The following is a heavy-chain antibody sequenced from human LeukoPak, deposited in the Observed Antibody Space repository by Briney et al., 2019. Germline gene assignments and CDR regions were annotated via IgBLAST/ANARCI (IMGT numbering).Heavy chain of an antibody. D-gene: IGHD5-24*01. CDR3: ARELMATAELDY. CDR1: GGTFSSHA. Sequence: GASVKVSCKASGGTFSSHAMSWVRQAPGQGLEWMGGIIPILDITNYVQKFQGRVTITADKSTGTAYMELSSLRSEDTAVYYCARELMATAELDYWGQGTLVTVSS. V-gene: IGHV1-69*10. CDR2: IIPILDIT. J-gene: IGHJ4*02.